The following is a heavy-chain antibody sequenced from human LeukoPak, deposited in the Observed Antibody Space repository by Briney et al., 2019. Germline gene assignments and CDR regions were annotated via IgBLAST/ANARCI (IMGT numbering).Heavy chain of an antibody. CDR2: ISAYNGNT. J-gene: IGHJ6*02. Sequence: ASVKVSCKASGYTFTSYGISWVRQAPGQGLEWMGWISAYNGNTNYAQKLQGRVTMTTDTSTSTAYMELRSLRSDDTAMYYCARFPDLRIPAPMDVWGQGTTVTVSS. CDR3: ARFPDLRIPAPMDV. CDR1: GYTFTSYG. V-gene: IGHV1-18*01. D-gene: IGHD2-15*01.